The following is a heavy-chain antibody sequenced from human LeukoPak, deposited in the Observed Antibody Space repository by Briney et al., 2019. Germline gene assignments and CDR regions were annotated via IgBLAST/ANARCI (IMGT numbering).Heavy chain of an antibody. CDR2: INPNSGGT. CDR3: ARVGGGSWDAFDI. V-gene: IGHV1-2*02. Sequence: ASVKVSCKASGYTFTGYYMHWVRQAPGQGLEWMGWINPNSGGTNYAQKLQGRVTMTTDTSTSTAYMELRSLRSDDTAVYYCARVGGGSWDAFDIWGQGTMVTVSS. CDR1: GYTFTGYY. D-gene: IGHD2-15*01. J-gene: IGHJ3*02.